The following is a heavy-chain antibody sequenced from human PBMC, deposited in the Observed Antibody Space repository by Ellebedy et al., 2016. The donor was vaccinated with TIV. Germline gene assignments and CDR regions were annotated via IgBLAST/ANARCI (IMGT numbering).Heavy chain of an antibody. J-gene: IGHJ5*02. CDR3: ARDREGSWYWKGWFDP. D-gene: IGHD6-13*01. Sequence: GGSLRLXCAASGFTFGRYGMYWVRQAPGKRLERVGVISYDGFDTDYGDSVRGRFTISRDNSKNTLYLQMNSLRAEDTAVYYCARDREGSWYWKGWFDPWGQGTLVTVSS. CDR1: GFTFGRYG. CDR2: ISYDGFDT. V-gene: IGHV3-30*03.